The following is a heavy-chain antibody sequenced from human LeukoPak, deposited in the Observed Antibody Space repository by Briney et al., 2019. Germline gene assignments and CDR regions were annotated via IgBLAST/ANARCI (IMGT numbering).Heavy chain of an antibody. CDR2: ISYDGSNK. J-gene: IGHJ4*02. CDR3: AKDSGSGLGHAAY. CDR1: GFTFSSYG. D-gene: IGHD3-10*01. V-gene: IGHV3-30*18. Sequence: GGSLRLSCAASGFTFSSYGMHWVRQAPGKGLEWVAVISYDGSNKYYADSVKGRFTISRDNSKNTLYLQMNSLRAEDTAVYYCAKDSGSGLGHAAYWGQGSLATASS.